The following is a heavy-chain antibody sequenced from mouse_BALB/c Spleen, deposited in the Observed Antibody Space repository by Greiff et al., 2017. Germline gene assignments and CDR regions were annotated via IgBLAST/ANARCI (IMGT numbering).Heavy chain of an antibody. Sequence: QVQLQQPGAELVKPGTSVKLSCKASGYNFTSYWINWVKLRPGQGLEWIGDIYPGSGSTNYNEKFKSKATLTVDTSSSTAYMQLSSLASEDSALYYGARLRPDAMDYWGQGTSVTVSA. D-gene: IGHD1-2*01. CDR1: GYNFTSYW. J-gene: IGHJ4*01. CDR3: ARLRPDAMDY. CDR2: IYPGSGST. V-gene: IGHV1-55*01.